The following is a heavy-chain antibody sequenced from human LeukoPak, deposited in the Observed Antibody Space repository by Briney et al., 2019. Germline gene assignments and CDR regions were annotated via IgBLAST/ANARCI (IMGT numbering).Heavy chain of an antibody. CDR2: ISYDGSNK. CDR3: AREGSGSYEPCY. Sequence: GGSLRLSCAASGFTFSSYAMHWVRQAPGKGLEWVAVISYDGSNKHYADSVKGRFTISRDNSKNTLYLQMNSLRAEDTAVYYCAREGSGSYEPCYWGQGTLVTVSS. J-gene: IGHJ4*02. V-gene: IGHV3-30-3*01. CDR1: GFTFSSYA. D-gene: IGHD3-10*01.